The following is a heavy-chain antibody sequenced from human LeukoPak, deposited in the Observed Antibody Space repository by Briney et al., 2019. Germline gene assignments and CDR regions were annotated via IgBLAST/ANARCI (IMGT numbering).Heavy chain of an antibody. J-gene: IGHJ4*02. Sequence: PGGSLRLSCAASGFTFSSNCMNWFRQAPGKGLEWVSSITTTSYIYYADSVQGRFTISRDHSKNALYLQMISLRAEDTAVYYCARGSSSGWYGYFDYWGQGTLVTVSS. CDR1: GFTFSSNC. CDR3: ARGSSSGWYGYFDY. CDR2: ITTTSYI. D-gene: IGHD6-19*01. V-gene: IGHV3-21*01.